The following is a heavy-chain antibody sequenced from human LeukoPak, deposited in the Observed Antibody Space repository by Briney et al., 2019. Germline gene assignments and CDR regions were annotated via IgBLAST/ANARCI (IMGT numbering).Heavy chain of an antibody. CDR1: RFTFSSYW. D-gene: IGHD3-22*01. CDR3: ARGKQYYYDSSGTSFGSFDV. V-gene: IGHV3-74*01. J-gene: IGHJ3*01. CDR2: INRDGRST. Sequence: PGGSLTLSCAASRFTFSSYWMHWVRHAPGKGLVWVSRINRDGRSTDYADSVKGRFTISRDNAKNTLYLQMNSLRAEDTAVYYCARGKQYYYDSSGTSFGSFDVWGQGTMVSVSS.